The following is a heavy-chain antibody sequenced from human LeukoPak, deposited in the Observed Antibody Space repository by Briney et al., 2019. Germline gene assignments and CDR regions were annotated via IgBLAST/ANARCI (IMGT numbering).Heavy chain of an antibody. J-gene: IGHJ6*03. CDR1: GFTFSSYS. V-gene: IGHV3-21*01. D-gene: IGHD3-22*01. CDR3: ARVGYDSSGYYPYYYYYYMDV. Sequence: GGSLRLSCAASGFTFSSYSMNWVRQAPGKGLEWVSSISSSSSYIYYADSVKGRFTISRDNAKNSLYLQMNSLRAEDTAVYYCARVGYDSSGYYPYYYYYYMDVWGKGTTVTVSS. CDR2: ISSSSSYI.